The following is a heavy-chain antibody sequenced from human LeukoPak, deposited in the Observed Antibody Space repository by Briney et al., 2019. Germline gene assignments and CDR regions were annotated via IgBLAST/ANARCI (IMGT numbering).Heavy chain of an antibody. J-gene: IGHJ4*02. V-gene: IGHV4-59*08. CDR3: GRRFSRTYGPDY. D-gene: IGHD3-10*01. CDR1: GGSINTYY. Sequence: PSETLSLTCTVSGGSINTYYWSWIRQPPGKGLEWIGYIYYSGSTDYNPSLKSRVTISVDTSKDQFSLKLNSVTAADTAVYYCGRRFSRTYGPDYWGQGTLVTVSS. CDR2: IYYSGST.